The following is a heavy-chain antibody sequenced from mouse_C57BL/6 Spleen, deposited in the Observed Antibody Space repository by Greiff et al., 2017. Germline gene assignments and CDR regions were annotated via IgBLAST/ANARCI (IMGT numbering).Heavy chain of an antibody. J-gene: IGHJ1*03. Sequence: QVQLQQSGAELVKPGASVKISCKASGYAFSSYWMNWVKQRPGKGLEWIGQLYPGDGDTNYNGKFKGKATLTADKSSSTTYMQLSSLTSEDSAVYFCARGLRYPWYFDVWGTGTTVTVSS. D-gene: IGHD1-1*01. CDR1: GYAFSSYW. V-gene: IGHV1-80*01. CDR3: ARGLRYPWYFDV. CDR2: LYPGDGDT.